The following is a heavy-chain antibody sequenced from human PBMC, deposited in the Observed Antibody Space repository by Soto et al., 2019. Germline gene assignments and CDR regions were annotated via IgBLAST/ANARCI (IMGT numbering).Heavy chain of an antibody. D-gene: IGHD3-22*01. J-gene: IGHJ4*02. CDR1: GFTFSSYA. CDR2: ISYDGSNK. V-gene: IGHV3-30-3*01. Sequence: PGGSLRLSCAASGFTFSSYAMHWVRQAPGKGLEWVAVISYDGSNKYYADSVKSRFTISRDNSKNTLYLQMNSLRAEDTAVYYCARREEYYYDSSGYCLDYWGQGTLVTVSS. CDR3: ARREEYYYDSSGYCLDY.